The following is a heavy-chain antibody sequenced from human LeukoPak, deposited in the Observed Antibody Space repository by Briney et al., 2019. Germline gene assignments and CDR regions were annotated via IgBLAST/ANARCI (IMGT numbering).Heavy chain of an antibody. D-gene: IGHD1-26*01. V-gene: IGHV3-30*04. CDR2: ISYDGSNK. CDR3: ARAVGASEGVDY. Sequence: GGSLRLSCAASGITFSSYAMHWVRQAPGKGLEWVAVISYDGSNKYYADSVKGRFTISRDNSKNTLYLQMNSLRAEDTAVYYCARAVGASEGVDYWGQGTLVTVSS. CDR1: GITFSSYA. J-gene: IGHJ4*02.